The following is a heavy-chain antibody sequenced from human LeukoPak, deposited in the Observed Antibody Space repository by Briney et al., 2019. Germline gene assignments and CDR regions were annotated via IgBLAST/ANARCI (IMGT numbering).Heavy chain of an antibody. D-gene: IGHD3-10*01. Sequence: GGSLRLSCAASGFTFSSYEMNWVRQAPGKGLEWVSYISSSGSTIYYADSVKVRFTISRDNAKNSLYLQMNSLRAEDTAVYYCAKDGRYYYGSGSYRPYYFDYWGQGTLVTVSS. CDR3: AKDGRYYYGSGSYRPYYFDY. V-gene: IGHV3-48*03. J-gene: IGHJ4*02. CDR2: ISSSGSTI. CDR1: GFTFSSYE.